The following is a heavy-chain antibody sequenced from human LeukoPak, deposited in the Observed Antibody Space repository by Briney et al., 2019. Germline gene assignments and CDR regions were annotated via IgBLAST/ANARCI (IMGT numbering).Heavy chain of an antibody. D-gene: IGHD5-18*01. J-gene: IGHJ6*03. Sequence: SETLSLTCAVYGGSFSGYYWSWIRQPPGKGLEWIGEINHSGSTNYNPSLKSRVTISVDTSKNQFSLKLSSVTAAGTAVYYCARQLAYSYLPYYYYYMDVWGKGTTVTISS. V-gene: IGHV4-34*01. CDR1: GGSFSGYY. CDR3: ARQLAYSYLPYYYYYMDV. CDR2: INHSGST.